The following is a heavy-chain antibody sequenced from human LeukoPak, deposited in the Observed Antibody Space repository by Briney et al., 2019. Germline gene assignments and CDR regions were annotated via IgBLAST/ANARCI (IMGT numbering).Heavy chain of an antibody. J-gene: IGHJ4*02. CDR3: TRYRGYFDY. CDR1: RFTFGDYA. D-gene: IGHD3-10*01. V-gene: IGHV3-49*04. Sequence: GGSLRLSCTASRFTFGDYAINWVRQAPGKGLEWVGFIRSKAYGGTTEYAASVKGRFIISRDDSATIAYLQMNSLKTEDTAVYYCTRYRGYFDYWGQGTLVTVSP. CDR2: IRSKAYGGTT.